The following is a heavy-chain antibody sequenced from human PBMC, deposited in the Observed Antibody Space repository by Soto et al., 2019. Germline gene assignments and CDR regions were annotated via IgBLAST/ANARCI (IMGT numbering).Heavy chain of an antibody. CDR3: ARDARVRPPHDAFDI. Sequence: GASVKVSCKASGGTFSSYAISWVRQAPGQGLEWMGGIIPIFGTANYAQKFQGRVTITADESTNTAYMELSSLRSEDTAVYYCARDARVRPPHDAFDIWGQGTMVTVSS. CDR2: IIPIFGTA. V-gene: IGHV1-69*13. J-gene: IGHJ3*02. CDR1: GGTFSSYA.